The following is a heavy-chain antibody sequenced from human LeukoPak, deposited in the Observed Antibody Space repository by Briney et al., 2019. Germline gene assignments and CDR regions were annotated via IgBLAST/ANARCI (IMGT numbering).Heavy chain of an antibody. V-gene: IGHV3-7*03. CDR3: AKEYTGTFSPFPSYFDN. CDR2: IKQDGSEK. D-gene: IGHD1-26*01. CDR1: GFTFSSYW. J-gene: IGHJ4*02. Sequence: GGSLRLSCAASGFTFSSYWMSWVRQAPGKGLEWVANIKQDGSEKYYVDSVKGRFTISRDNAKNSLYLQMNSLRAEDTAIYYCAKEYTGTFSPFPSYFDNWGQGTLVTVSS.